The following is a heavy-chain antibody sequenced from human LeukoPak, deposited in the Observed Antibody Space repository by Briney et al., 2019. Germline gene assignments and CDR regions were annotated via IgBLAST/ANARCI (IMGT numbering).Heavy chain of an antibody. CDR3: ARLFPRGGASLYYYYYYMDV. V-gene: IGHV4-34*01. Sequence: SSETLSLTCAVYGGSFSGYYWSWIRQPPGKGLEWIGEINHSGSTNYNPSLKSRVTISVDTSKNQFSLKLSSVTAADTAVYYCARLFPRGGASLYYYYYYMDVWGKGTAVTVSS. CDR2: INHSGST. J-gene: IGHJ6*03. CDR1: GGSFSGYY. D-gene: IGHD3-3*01.